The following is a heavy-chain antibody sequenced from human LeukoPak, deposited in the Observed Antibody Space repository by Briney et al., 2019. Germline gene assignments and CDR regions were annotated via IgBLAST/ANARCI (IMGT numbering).Heavy chain of an antibody. CDR2: INSNSGGT. Sequence: ASVKVSCRASGYTFTGYYMHWVRQAPGQGLEWMGWINSNSGGTNYAQKFQGRVTMTRDTSINTAYMELSRLTSDDTAVYYCARDPHAAMVDLDHWGQGTLVTVSS. CDR3: ARDPHAAMVDLDH. J-gene: IGHJ4*02. V-gene: IGHV1-2*02. D-gene: IGHD5-18*01. CDR1: GYTFTGYY.